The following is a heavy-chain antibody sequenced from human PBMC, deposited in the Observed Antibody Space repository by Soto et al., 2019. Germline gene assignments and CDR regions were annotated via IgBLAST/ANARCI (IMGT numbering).Heavy chain of an antibody. CDR3: ATRPLLPGAP. Sequence: EVQLVESGGGLIQPGGSLRLSWAASGFTFSSKDMNWVRQAPGKGLEWVSLIYSGGSTYYADSVKGRFTISRDNSKNTLYLQMSSLRAEDTAVYYCATRPLLPGAPWGQGTMVTVSS. D-gene: IGHD3-22*01. CDR1: GFTFSSKD. J-gene: IGHJ3*01. V-gene: IGHV3-53*01. CDR2: IYSGGST.